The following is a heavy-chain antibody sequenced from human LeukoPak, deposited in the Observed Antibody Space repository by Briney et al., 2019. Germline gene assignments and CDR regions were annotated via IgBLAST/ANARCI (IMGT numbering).Heavy chain of an antibody. J-gene: IGHJ6*03. D-gene: IGHD1-14*01. CDR1: GFTFSSYS. V-gene: IGHV3-48*01. Sequence: GGSLRLSCAASGFTFSSYSMNWVRQAPGKGLEWVSYISSSSSTIYYADSVKGRFTISRDNAKNSLYLQMNSLRAEDTAVYYCARALKPSNRQRQYYYYYMDVWGKGTTVTVSS. CDR2: ISSSSSTI. CDR3: ARALKPSNRQRQYYYYYMDV.